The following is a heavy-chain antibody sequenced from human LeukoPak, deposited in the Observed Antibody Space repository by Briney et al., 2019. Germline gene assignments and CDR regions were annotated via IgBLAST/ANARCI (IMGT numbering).Heavy chain of an antibody. CDR1: GGTYSSYT. V-gene: IGHV1-69*04. CDR3: ARDLVGVVAPNWFDP. D-gene: IGHD2-2*01. Sequence: ASVKVSCKASGGTYSSYTISWVRQAPGQGLEWMGRIIPILGIANYAQKFQGRDTITADKSTSTAYMELSSLRSEDTAVYYCARDLVGVVAPNWFDPWGQGTLVTVSS. J-gene: IGHJ5*02. CDR2: IIPILGIA.